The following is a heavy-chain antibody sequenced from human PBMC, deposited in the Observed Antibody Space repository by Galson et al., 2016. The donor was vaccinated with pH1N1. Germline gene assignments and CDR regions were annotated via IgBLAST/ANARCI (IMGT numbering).Heavy chain of an antibody. V-gene: IGHV3-48*03. J-gene: IGHJ4*02. CDR2: ISRSGSTI. CDR1: GFASSSYE. D-gene: IGHD6-19*01. Sequence: SLRLSCAASGFASSSYEMNWVRQAPGKGLEWVSHISRSGSTIHYADSVKGRFTVSRDNAKNSLYMQMNSLRAEDTAVYYCARPAEQQWLVILPFGYWGQGILVTASS. CDR3: ARPAEQQWLVILPFGY.